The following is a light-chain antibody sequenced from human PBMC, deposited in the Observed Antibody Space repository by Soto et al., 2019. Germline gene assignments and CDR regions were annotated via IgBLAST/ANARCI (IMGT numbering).Light chain of an antibody. CDR2: EVS. J-gene: IGLJ3*02. CDR3: SSYTSSSTWV. Sequence: QSALTQPASVSGSPGQSITISCTGTSSDVGGYVSWYQQHPGKAPKLMIYEVSNRPTGVSNRFSGSKSGYTASLTISGLQAEDEADYYCSSYTSSSTWVFGGGTTVTVL. CDR1: SSDVGGY. V-gene: IGLV2-14*01.